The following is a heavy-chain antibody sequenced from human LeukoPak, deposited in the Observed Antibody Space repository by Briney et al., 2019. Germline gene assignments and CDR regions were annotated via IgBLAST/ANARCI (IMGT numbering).Heavy chain of an antibody. D-gene: IGHD3-9*01. J-gene: IGHJ4*02. CDR2: ISAYNGNT. V-gene: IGHV1-18*01. Sequence: GASVKVSCKASGYTFTSYGISWVRQAPGQGLEWMGWISAYNGNTNYAQKLQGRVTMTTDTSTSTAYMELSSLRSEDTAVYYCARESGYDILTGYLDYWGQGTLVTVSS. CDR1: GYTFTSYG. CDR3: ARESGYDILTGYLDY.